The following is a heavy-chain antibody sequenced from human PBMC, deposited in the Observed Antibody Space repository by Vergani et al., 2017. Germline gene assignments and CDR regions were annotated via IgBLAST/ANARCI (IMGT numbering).Heavy chain of an antibody. D-gene: IGHD2-2*01. CDR1: GFTFSSYA. J-gene: IGHJ6*02. Sequence: QVQLVESGGGVVQPGRSLRLSCAASGFTFSSYAMHWVRQAPGKGLEWVAVISYDGSNKYYADSVKGRFTISRDNSKNTLYLQMNSLRAEDTAVYYCAKDRRYCSSTSCWTPGASTRHNYYYYGMDVWGQGTTVTVSS. CDR2: ISYDGSNK. V-gene: IGHV3-30-3*01. CDR3: AKDRRYCSSTSCWTPGASTRHNYYYYGMDV.